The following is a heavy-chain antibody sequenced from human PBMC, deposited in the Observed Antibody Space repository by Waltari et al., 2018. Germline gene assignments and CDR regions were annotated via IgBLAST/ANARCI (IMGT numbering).Heavy chain of an antibody. D-gene: IGHD2-8*01. CDR2: IYYSGDT. CDR1: GGSISSSNYY. J-gene: IGHJ4*02. Sequence: SGGSISSSNYYWSWIRQPPGKGLEWIGNIYYSGDTYYNPSLKSRVTISLDTSKNQFSLKLRSVIAADTAVYFCASGGGYTNGWDYWGQGTLVTVSS. CDR3: ASGGGYTNGWDY. V-gene: IGHV4-39*07.